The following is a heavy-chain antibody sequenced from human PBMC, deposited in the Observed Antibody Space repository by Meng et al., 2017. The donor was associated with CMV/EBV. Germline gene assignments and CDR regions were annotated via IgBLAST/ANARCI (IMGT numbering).Heavy chain of an antibody. CDR1: GFNFSNYA. V-gene: IGHV3-30*02. CDR3: AKDGYSSSPGYFQH. CDR2: IRYDGSNK. Sequence: ASGFNFSNYAFHWVRQAPGKGLEWVAFIRYDGSNKYYADSVKGRFTISRDNSKNTLYLQMNSLRAEDTAVYYCAKDGYSSSPGYFQHWGQGTLVTVSS. D-gene: IGHD6-13*01. J-gene: IGHJ1*01.